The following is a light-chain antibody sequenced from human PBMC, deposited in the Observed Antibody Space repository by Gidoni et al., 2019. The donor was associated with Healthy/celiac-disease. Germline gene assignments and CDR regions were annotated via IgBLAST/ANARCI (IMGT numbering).Light chain of an antibody. CDR2: GAS. Sequence: EIVMTQSPATLSVAPGERATLSCRASQSVSSNLAWYQQKPGQAPGLLIYGASTRATGIQARFSGSGSGTEFTLTLSSLQSEDFAVYSCQQYNNWPSFGGGTKVEIK. CDR1: QSVSSN. V-gene: IGKV3-15*01. J-gene: IGKJ4*01. CDR3: QQYNNWPS.